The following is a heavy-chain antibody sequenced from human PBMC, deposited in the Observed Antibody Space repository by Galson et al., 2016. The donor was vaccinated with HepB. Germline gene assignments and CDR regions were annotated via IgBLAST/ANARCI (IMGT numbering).Heavy chain of an antibody. V-gene: IGHV4-59*03. D-gene: IGHD6-13*01. Sequence: EPLSLTCTVSGDSISSYYWSWIRQPPGKGLEWIGYIYYSGSTNYNPSLKSRVTISVDTSKNQFSLKLSSVTAADTAVYYCAAAPGAEGAFDIWGQGTMVTVSS. CDR3: AAAPGAEGAFDI. CDR2: IYYSGST. J-gene: IGHJ3*02. CDR1: GDSISSYY.